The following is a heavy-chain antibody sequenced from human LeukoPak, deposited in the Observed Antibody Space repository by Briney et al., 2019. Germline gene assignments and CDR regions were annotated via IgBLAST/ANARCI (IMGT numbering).Heavy chain of an antibody. J-gene: IGHJ4*02. V-gene: IGHV1-2*02. CDR3: ARDSHFWSGYYGY. Sequence: ASVKVSCKASGYTFTGYYMHWVRQAPGQGLEWMGWINPNSGGTNYAQKFQGRVTMTRDTSISTAYMELSRLRSDDTAVYYCARDSHFWSGYYGYWGQGTLVTVSS. CDR2: INPNSGGT. D-gene: IGHD3-3*02. CDR1: GYTFTGYY.